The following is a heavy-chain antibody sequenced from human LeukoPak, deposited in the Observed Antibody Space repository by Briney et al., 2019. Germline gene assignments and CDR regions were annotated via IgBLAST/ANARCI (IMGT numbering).Heavy chain of an antibody. CDR2: IYYSGST. V-gene: IGHV4-61*08. Sequence: PSETLSLTCTVSGGSISSGDYYWSWIRQPPGKGLEWIGYIYYSGSTNYNPSLKSRVTISVDTSKNQFSLKLSSVTAADTAVYYCARSPGYSSGWYPYYFDYWGQGTLVTVSS. CDR3: ARSPGYSSGWYPYYFDY. CDR1: GGSISSGDYY. D-gene: IGHD6-19*01. J-gene: IGHJ4*02.